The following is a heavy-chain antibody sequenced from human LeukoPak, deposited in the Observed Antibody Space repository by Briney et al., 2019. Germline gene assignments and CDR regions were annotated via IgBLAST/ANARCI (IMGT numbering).Heavy chain of an antibody. CDR2: IDPSDSYT. Sequence: GEALRISCKGSGYSFTNYWISWVRQMPGKGLEWMGTIDPSDSYTNYSPSFQGHVTISADKSISTAYLQWSSLKASHTAMYYCARGGKSAYGWFDPWGQGALVTVSS. CDR1: GYSFTNYW. V-gene: IGHV5-10-1*01. D-gene: IGHD5-12*01. CDR3: ARGGKSAYGWFDP. J-gene: IGHJ5*02.